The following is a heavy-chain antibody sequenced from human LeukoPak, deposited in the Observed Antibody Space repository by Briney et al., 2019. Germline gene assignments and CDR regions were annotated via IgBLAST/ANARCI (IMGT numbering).Heavy chain of an antibody. CDR2: ISGSGGRT. V-gene: IGHV3-23*01. Sequence: PGGSLRLSCAASRLTFSDYAMTWVRQAPGKGLQWVSTISGSGGRTYYTDSVKGRFTVSRDNSKNTLYLQMKSLRVEDAAVYYCAKDRRAAAGPPYYFDNRGQGTLVTVSS. CDR3: AKDRRAAAGPPYYFDN. CDR1: RLTFSDYA. D-gene: IGHD6-13*01. J-gene: IGHJ4*02.